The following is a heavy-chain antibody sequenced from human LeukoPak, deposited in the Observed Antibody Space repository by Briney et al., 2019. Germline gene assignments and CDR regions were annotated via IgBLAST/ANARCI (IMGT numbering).Heavy chain of an antibody. V-gene: IGHV4-59*12. Sequence: SETLSLTCTVSGGSISSYYWSWIRQPPGKGLEWIGSIYYSGSTYYNPSLKSRVTISVDTSKNQFSLKLSSVTAADTAVYYCARDVEEMITMVRGVIMSSYYYYGMDVWGQGTTVTVSS. CDR3: ARDVEEMITMVRGVIMSSYYYYGMDV. D-gene: IGHD3-10*01. CDR1: GGSISSYY. J-gene: IGHJ6*02. CDR2: IYYSGST.